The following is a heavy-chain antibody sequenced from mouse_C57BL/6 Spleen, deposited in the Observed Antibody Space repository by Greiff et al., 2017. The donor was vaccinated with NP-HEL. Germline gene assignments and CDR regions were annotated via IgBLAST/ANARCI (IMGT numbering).Heavy chain of an antibody. CDR2: IYPGDGDT. CDR1: GYAFSSSW. Sequence: VQGVESGPELVKPGASVKISCKASGYAFSSSWMNWVKQRPGKGLEWIGRIYPGDGDTNYNGKFKGKATLTADKSSSTAYMQLSSLTSEDSAVYFCARASNWDAAYWGQGTLVTVSA. D-gene: IGHD4-1*01. J-gene: IGHJ3*01. V-gene: IGHV1-82*01. CDR3: ARASNWDAAY.